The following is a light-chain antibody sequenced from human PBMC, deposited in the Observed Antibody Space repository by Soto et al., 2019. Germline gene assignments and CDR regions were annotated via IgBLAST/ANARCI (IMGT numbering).Light chain of an antibody. CDR3: QHYGSSQRT. J-gene: IGKJ1*01. CDR1: QSISNSY. V-gene: IGKV3-20*01. Sequence: EIVLTHSRGTLSLSPGERATLSCRASQSISNSYLAWYQQKPGQAPRLLMYGASSRATGIPDRFSGSGSVTGLSLAISRLEPEDFAVYFCQHYGSSQRTVGQGTKVDIK. CDR2: GAS.